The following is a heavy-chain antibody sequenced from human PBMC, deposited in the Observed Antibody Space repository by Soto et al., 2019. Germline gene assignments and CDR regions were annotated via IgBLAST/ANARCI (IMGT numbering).Heavy chain of an antibody. Sequence: QVQLVQSGAEVKKPGSSVKVSCKASGGTFSSYAISWVRQAPGQGLEWMGGIIPIFGTANYAQKFQGRVTITADESTVTAYLELISLRSEDTAVYYCARGIMIAFGGDIVIRGGLDYWGQGTLVTVSS. J-gene: IGHJ4*02. V-gene: IGHV1-69*01. CDR2: IIPIFGTA. CDR3: ARGIMIAFGGDIVIRGGLDY. D-gene: IGHD3-16*02. CDR1: GGTFSSYA.